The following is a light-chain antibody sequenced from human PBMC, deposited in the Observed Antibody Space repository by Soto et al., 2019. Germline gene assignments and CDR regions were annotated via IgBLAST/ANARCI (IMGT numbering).Light chain of an antibody. Sequence: DIQMTQSPSSLSASVGDRVTITCRASQSISSYLNWYQQKPGKAPKLLIYDASALPRGVPSRFSGSGSGTKFTLTIASLQPDDFATYYCQQYNIYPWTFGQGTKVDIK. J-gene: IGKJ1*01. CDR1: QSISSY. CDR2: DAS. V-gene: IGKV1-5*01. CDR3: QQYNIYPWT.